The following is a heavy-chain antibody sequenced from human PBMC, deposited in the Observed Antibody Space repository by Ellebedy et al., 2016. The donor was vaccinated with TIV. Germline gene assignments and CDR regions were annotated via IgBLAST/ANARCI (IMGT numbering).Heavy chain of an antibody. CDR2: IYRGGST. CDR3: ARDDDDILTGRNDMDV. CDR1: GFTVSSNY. Sequence: PGGSLRLSCAASGFTVSSNYMTWVRQAPGKGLEWVSVIYRGGSTNYADSVKGRFTISRDNSKNMVYLQMNSLRAEDTAVYYCARDDDDILTGRNDMDVWGQGTTVTVSS. D-gene: IGHD3-9*01. V-gene: IGHV3-53*01. J-gene: IGHJ6*02.